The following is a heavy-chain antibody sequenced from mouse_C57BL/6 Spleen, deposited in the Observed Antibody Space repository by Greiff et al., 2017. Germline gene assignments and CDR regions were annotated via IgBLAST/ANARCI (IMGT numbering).Heavy chain of an antibody. D-gene: IGHD1-1*01. CDR2: IYPGDGDT. CDR3: ARSPTVVAPYFDY. V-gene: IGHV1-82*01. J-gene: IGHJ2*01. CDR1: GYAFSSSW. Sequence: VQRVESGPELVKPGASVKISCKASGYAFSSSWMNWVKQRPGKGLEWIGRIYPGDGDTNYNGKFKGKATLTADKSSSTAYMQLSSLTSEDSAVYFCARSPTVVAPYFDYWGQGTTLTVSS.